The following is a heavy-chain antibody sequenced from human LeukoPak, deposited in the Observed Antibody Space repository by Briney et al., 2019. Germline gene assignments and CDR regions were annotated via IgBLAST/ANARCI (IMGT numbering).Heavy chain of an antibody. V-gene: IGHV1-46*01. D-gene: IGHD6-6*01. CDR1: GYTITNYY. J-gene: IGHJ3*02. CDR2: INSSGGST. Sequence: ASVKVSCKASGYTITNYYMHWVRQAPGQGLEWMGIINSSGGSTTYAQKFQGRVTMTRDTSTSTVYMEMSSLRSEDTAVYYCARSGEFSTSSDIWGQGTMVTVSS. CDR3: ARSGEFSTSSDI.